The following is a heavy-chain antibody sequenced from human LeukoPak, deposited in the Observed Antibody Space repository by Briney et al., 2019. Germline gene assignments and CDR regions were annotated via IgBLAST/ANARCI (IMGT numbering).Heavy chain of an antibody. CDR3: ARDRRQLEWGY. V-gene: IGHV1-18*01. Sequence: GASVKVSCKTSGYSFTSYGINWVRQAPGQGLEWMGWINAYNGNTNYAQKLQGRVTMTTDTSTSTAYMELRSLRSDDTAVYYCARDRRQLEWGYWGQGTLVTVSS. D-gene: IGHD6-6*01. CDR2: INAYNGNT. CDR1: GYSFTSYG. J-gene: IGHJ4*02.